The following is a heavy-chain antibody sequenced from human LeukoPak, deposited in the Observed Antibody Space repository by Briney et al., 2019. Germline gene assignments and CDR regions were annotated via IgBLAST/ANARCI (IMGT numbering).Heavy chain of an antibody. CDR1: AYTFTRYG. J-gene: IGHJ4*02. CDR2: ISCYNGNT. Sequence: ASVKVSCKASAYTFTRYGISWVRQAPGQGLEWLGWISCYNGNTHYTQNYQGRLTLTTDTSTSTAYMELRSLRSDDTAVYYCARDPSNTSGYNAWFDYWGQGTLVTVSS. V-gene: IGHV1-18*01. CDR3: ARDPSNTSGYNAWFDY. D-gene: IGHD3-22*01.